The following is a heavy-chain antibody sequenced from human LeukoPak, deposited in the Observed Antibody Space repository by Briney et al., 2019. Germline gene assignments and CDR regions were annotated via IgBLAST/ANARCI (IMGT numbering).Heavy chain of an antibody. J-gene: IGHJ4*02. CDR1: GCTFSTYT. CDR3: ARVGGGSYSSDF. Sequence: GGSLRLSCAVSGCTFSTYTMNWVRQAPGKGLEWVSSISSGSSYIYYADSVKGRFTISRDNANNSLYLQMNSLRADDTAVYYCARVGGGSYSSDFWGQGTLVTVSS. CDR2: ISSGSSYI. D-gene: IGHD1-26*01. V-gene: IGHV3-21*01.